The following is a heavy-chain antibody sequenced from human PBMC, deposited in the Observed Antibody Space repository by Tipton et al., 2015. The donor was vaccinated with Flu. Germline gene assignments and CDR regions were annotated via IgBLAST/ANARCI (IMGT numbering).Heavy chain of an antibody. D-gene: IGHD3-22*01. CDR1: GYSVTSGYF. Sequence: TLSLTCTVSGYSVTSGYFWGWIRQPPGKGPEWIGSIYHTGSTFYNSSLRSRVSVSVDTSKNQFSLYLSSVTAADTAVYYCVIRTYDSAGSGYSWGQGTPVTVSS. V-gene: IGHV4-38-2*02. CDR3: VIRTYDSAGSGYS. CDR2: IYHTGST. J-gene: IGHJ4*03.